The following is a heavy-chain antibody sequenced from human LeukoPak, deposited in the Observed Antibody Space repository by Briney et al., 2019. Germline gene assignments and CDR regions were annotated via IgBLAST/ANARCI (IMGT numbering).Heavy chain of an antibody. J-gene: IGHJ4*02. D-gene: IGHD5-24*01. Sequence: GGSLRLSCAASGFSFSNHGMHWVRQAPGKGLEWVAVIWYDGSNKYYADSVKGRFTISRDNSKNMVYLQMNSLRAEDTAVYYCAREAMGTIPYFDYWGQGTLVTVSS. CDR1: GFSFSNHG. V-gene: IGHV3-33*01. CDR3: AREAMGTIPYFDY. CDR2: IWYDGSNK.